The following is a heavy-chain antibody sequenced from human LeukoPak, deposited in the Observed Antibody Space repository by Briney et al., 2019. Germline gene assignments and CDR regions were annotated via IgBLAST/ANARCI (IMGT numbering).Heavy chain of an antibody. V-gene: IGHV1-18*01. J-gene: IGHJ1*01. D-gene: IGHD1-26*01. CDR1: GYTFTSYG. CDR3: ARDSGVGAITSKYFQH. CDR2: ISAYNGNT. Sequence: ASVKVSCKASGYTFTSYGISWVRQAPGQGLEWMGWISAYNGNTNYAQKLQGRVTMTTDASTSTAYMELRSLRSDDTAVYYCARDSGVGAITSKYFQHWGQGTLVTVSS.